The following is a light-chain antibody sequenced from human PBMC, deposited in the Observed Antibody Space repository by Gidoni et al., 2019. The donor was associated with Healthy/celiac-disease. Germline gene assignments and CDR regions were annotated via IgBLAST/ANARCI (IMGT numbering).Light chain of an antibody. CDR3: QQYGSSPGT. Sequence: VLTPSPATLSLSPGERATLSCRASQSVSSSYLSWYQQKPGQARRLLIYGASSRATGIPDRFSGSGAGTDFTLTISRLEPEDFAVYYCQQYGSSPGTFGQGTKVEIK. CDR2: GAS. V-gene: IGKV3-20*01. J-gene: IGKJ1*01. CDR1: QSVSSSY.